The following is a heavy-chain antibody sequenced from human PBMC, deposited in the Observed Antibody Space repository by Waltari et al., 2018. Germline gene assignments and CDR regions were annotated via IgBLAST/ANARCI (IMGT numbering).Heavy chain of an antibody. CDR1: GGSISSGSYY. Sequence: QVQLQESGPGLVKPSQTLSLTCTVSGGSISSGSYYWSWIRQPAGKGLEWIGRIYTSGSTNYNPSLKSRVTISVDTSKNQFSLKLSSVTAADTAVYYCAREREGDYYYYMDVWGKGTTVTVSS. D-gene: IGHD1-26*01. V-gene: IGHV4-61*02. CDR3: AREREGDYYYYMDV. CDR2: IYTSGST. J-gene: IGHJ6*03.